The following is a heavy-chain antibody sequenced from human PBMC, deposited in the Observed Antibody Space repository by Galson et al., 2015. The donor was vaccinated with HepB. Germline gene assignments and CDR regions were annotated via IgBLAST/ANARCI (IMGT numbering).Heavy chain of an antibody. D-gene: IGHD2-2*01. V-gene: IGHV3-11*06. CDR1: GFTFSDYY. J-gene: IGHJ5*02. CDR2: ISGSTNYT. Sequence: SLRLSCAASGFTFSDYYMSWIRQAPGKGLEWVSYISGSTNYTNYADSVKGRFTISRDNAKNSLYLQMNSLRAEDTAVYYCARDGAMRSFGAPFDPWGQGTLVTVSS. CDR3: ARDGAMRSFGAPFDP.